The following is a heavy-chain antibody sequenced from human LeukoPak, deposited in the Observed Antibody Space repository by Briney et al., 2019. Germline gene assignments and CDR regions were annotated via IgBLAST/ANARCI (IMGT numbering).Heavy chain of an antibody. Sequence: ASVTVSCTASGYTFTGYYMHWVRQAPGQGLEWMGWISPNSGGTNYAQKFQGRVTMTRDTCISTAYMELSRLRSDDTDVYYCAREAELQMTIGNWFDPWGQGTLVTVSS. V-gene: IGHV1-2*02. CDR2: ISPNSGGT. J-gene: IGHJ5*02. CDR1: GYTFTGYY. D-gene: IGHD1-26*01. CDR3: AREAELQMTIGNWFDP.